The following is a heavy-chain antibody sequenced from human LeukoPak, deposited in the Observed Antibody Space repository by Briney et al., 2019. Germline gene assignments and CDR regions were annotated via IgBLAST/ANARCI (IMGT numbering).Heavy chain of an antibody. CDR2: INPSGSYT. V-gene: IGHV1-46*01. CDR3: ARDNSGGSTWWFDP. Sequence: ASVKVSCKGSGFTFTSYYMHWVRQAPGQGLEWMGIINPSGSYTSYTQKFQGRVTMTRDTSTSTVYMELSSLRSEDTAVYYCARDNSGGSTWWFDPWGQGTLVTVSS. CDR1: GFTFTSYY. D-gene: IGHD2-15*01. J-gene: IGHJ5*02.